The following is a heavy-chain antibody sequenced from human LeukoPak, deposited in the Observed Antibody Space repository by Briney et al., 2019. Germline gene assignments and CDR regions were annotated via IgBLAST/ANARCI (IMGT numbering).Heavy chain of an antibody. CDR2: MNPNSGNT. D-gene: IGHD5-12*01. V-gene: IGHV1-8*01. J-gene: IGHJ4*02. Sequence: ASVKVSFKASGYTFTSYDINWVRQATGQGLEWMGWMNPNSGNTGYAQKFQGRVTMTRNTSISTAYMELSSLRSEDTAVYYCARQIVATMGDFDYWGQGTLVTVSS. CDR3: ARQIVATMGDFDY. CDR1: GYTFTSYD.